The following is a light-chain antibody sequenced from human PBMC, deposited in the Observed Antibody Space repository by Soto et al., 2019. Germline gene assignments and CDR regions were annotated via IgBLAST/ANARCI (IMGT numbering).Light chain of an antibody. J-gene: IGLJ1*01. CDR2: EVS. CDR1: SSDVGAYDF. CDR3: SSYTTSSTRV. Sequence: QSVLTQPASVSGSPGQSIAISCTGTSSDVGAYDFVSWYQQHPDKAPKLMIYEVSHRPSGVSYRFSGSKSVNTATLTISGLQAEGEADYYCSSYTTSSTRVFGTGTKVTVL. V-gene: IGLV2-14*03.